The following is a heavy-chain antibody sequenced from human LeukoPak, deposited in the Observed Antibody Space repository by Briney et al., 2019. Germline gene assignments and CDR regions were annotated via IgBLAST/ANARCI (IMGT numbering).Heavy chain of an antibody. CDR2: INHSGST. Sequence: KTSETLSLTCAVYGGSFSGYYWSWIRQPPGKGLEWIGEINHSGSTNYNPSLKSRVTISVDTSKSQFSLELSSVTAADTAVYYCARGPRDIVVVVAATLHGNWFDPWGQGTLVTVSS. CDR1: GGSFSGYY. CDR3: ARGPRDIVVVVAATLHGNWFDP. J-gene: IGHJ5*02. V-gene: IGHV4-34*01. D-gene: IGHD2-15*01.